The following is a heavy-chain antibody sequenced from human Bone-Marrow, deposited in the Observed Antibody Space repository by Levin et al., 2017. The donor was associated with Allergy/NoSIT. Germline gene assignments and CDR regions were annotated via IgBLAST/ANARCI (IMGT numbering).Heavy chain of an antibody. Sequence: PGASVKVSCAASGFTFDEYAMHWVRQAPGKGLEWVSGISWNSGSIGYADSVKGRFTISRDNGKNSLYLQMNSLRREDTALYYCAKDVGDWSTVVVHYYYNGMDVWGQGTTVTVSS. CDR2: ISWNSGSI. CDR3: AKDVGDWSTVVVHYYYNGMDV. CDR1: GFTFDEYA. J-gene: IGHJ6*02. D-gene: IGHD2-2*01. V-gene: IGHV3-9*01.